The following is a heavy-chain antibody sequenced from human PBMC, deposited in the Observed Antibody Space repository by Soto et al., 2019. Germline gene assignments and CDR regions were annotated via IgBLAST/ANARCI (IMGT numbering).Heavy chain of an antibody. CDR1: GGSISSSSYY. CDR3: ARHVEGTAMVTYYYYGMDV. J-gene: IGHJ6*02. CDR2: IYYSGST. D-gene: IGHD5-18*01. Sequence: PSETLSLTCTVSGGSISSSSYYWGWIRQPPGKGLEWIGSIYYSGSTYYNPSLKSRVTISVDTSKNQFSLKLSSVTAADTAVYYCARHVEGTAMVTYYYYGMDVWGQGTTVTVSS. V-gene: IGHV4-39*01.